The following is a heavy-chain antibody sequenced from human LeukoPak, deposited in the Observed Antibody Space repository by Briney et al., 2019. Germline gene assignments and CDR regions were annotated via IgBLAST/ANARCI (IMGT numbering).Heavy chain of an antibody. Sequence: YPGGSLRLSCVASGFPFSSYWMTWVRQAPGKGLEWVANIKQDGSKKSYVDSVKGRFTISRDNAENSLYLQMDSLRAEDTAIYYCTRVGYIDEGNDYWGQGTLVTVSS. CDR3: TRVGYIDEGNDY. D-gene: IGHD5-24*01. CDR2: IKQDGSKK. J-gene: IGHJ4*02. CDR1: GFPFSSYW. V-gene: IGHV3-7*04.